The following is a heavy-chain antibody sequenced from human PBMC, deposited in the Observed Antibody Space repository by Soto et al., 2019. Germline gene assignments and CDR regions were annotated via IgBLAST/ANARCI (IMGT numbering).Heavy chain of an antibody. D-gene: IGHD4-17*01. V-gene: IGHV3-73*01. J-gene: IGHJ4*02. CDR1: GFTFSGSA. CDR2: IRSKANNYAT. Sequence: EVQLVESGGGLVQPGESLKLSCAVSGFTFSGSAMHWVRQASGKGLEWVGRIRSKANNYATAYAASVKGRFTISRXXXXXXXXXXXXXLKXXXXXXXYCTRGYGDYVRDYWGQGTLVTVSS. CDR3: TRGYGDYVRDY.